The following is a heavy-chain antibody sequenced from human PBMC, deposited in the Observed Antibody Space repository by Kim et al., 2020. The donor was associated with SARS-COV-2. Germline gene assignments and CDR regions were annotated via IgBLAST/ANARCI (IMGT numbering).Heavy chain of an antibody. Sequence: YADSVKGRLTISRDNAKNTVYLQMNSLRGEDTAVYYCARVSTTTLFDYWGHGTLVTVPS. V-gene: IGHV3-74*01. CDR3: ARVSTTTLFDY. D-gene: IGHD1-26*01. J-gene: IGHJ4*01.